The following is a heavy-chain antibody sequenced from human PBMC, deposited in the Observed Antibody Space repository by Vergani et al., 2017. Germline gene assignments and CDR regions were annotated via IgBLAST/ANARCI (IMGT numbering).Heavy chain of an antibody. CDR2: LLYSGTA. Sequence: QLQLQESGPGLVKPSETLSLTCSVSGVSIRTTSYYWGWIRQSPGKGLEWIGSLLYSGTAYYNPSLKSRVTISADTSKNQFSLRLNSVTAADTAVYSCARPLREGRDGYVTGAFDLWGQGTVVIVSS. CDR3: ARPLREGRDGYVTGAFDL. CDR1: GVSIRTTSYY. V-gene: IGHV4-39*01. J-gene: IGHJ3*01. D-gene: IGHD5-24*01.